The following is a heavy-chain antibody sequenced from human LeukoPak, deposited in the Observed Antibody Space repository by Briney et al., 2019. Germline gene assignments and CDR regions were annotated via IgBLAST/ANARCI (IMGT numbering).Heavy chain of an antibody. CDR3: AKGGGSYCSGGNCYPRVYYFDN. J-gene: IGHJ4*02. D-gene: IGHD2-15*01. CDR2: ISGSGDSA. V-gene: IGHV3-23*01. CDR1: GFTFSSYA. Sequence: PGVSLRLSCAASGFTFSSYAMSWVRQAPGKGLEWVSAISGSGDSAYFADSVKGRFTISRDNSKKTLYLQMNSLRAEDTAVYYCAKGGGSYCSGGNCYPRVYYFDNWGQGTLVTVSS.